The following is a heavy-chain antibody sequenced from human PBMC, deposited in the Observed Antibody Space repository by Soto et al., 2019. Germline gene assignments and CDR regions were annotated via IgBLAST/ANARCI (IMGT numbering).Heavy chain of an antibody. CDR3: ARPRYCNCISCYSFDF. V-gene: IGHV1-69*01. J-gene: IGHJ4*01. Sequence: QVQLVQSGAEVKKPGSSVKVSCKASGGSLSYNGFSWVRLAPGQGLEWMGGLTPVFGPANYAQKFQGRLTNTADESSTTGCMELSSLRSEDTDVYYCARPRYCNCISCYSFDFWGRGTLVTVSS. CDR1: GGSLSYNG. CDR2: LTPVFGPA. D-gene: IGHD2-15*01.